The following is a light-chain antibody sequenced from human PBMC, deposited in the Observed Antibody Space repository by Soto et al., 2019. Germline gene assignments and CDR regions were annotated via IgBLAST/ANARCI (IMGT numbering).Light chain of an antibody. V-gene: IGLV1-44*01. CDR3: ASWDDSRNGSYV. CDR1: SSNIGSNT. Sequence: QSVLTQPPSASGTPGQRVTISCSGTSSNIGSNTVNWYQQLPGTAPKLLIYSNNQRPSGVPDRFSVSKSGTSASVAISGLESEDEADYYCASWDDSRNGSYVFGTGTKLTVL. CDR2: SNN. J-gene: IGLJ1*01.